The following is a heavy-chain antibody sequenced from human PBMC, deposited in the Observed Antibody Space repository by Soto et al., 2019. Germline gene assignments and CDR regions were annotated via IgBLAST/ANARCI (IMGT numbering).Heavy chain of an antibody. CDR3: ARRGWGSSSFFDY. D-gene: IGHD6-6*01. CDR2: SYHSGST. Sequence: PSETLSLTCTVCGASITSLYYYWGWIRQPPGKGLEWIGSSYHSGSTYYAPSLMSRVAMSVDTSKNQFSLKLNSVTAADTAVYYCARRGWGSSSFFDYWGQGTLVTVSS. V-gene: IGHV4-39*01. CDR1: GASITSLYYY. J-gene: IGHJ4*02.